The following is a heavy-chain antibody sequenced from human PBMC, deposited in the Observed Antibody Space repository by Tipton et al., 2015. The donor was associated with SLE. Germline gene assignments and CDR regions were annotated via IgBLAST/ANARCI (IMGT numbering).Heavy chain of an antibody. CDR2: IYHSGST. CDR1: GYSISSGYY. V-gene: IGHV4-38-2*02. CDR3: ARDSDRFLGFFDY. D-gene: IGHD2/OR15-2a*01. Sequence: TLSLTCAVSGYSISSGYYWGWIRQPPGKGLEWIGSIYHSGSTYHNPSLKSRVTISVDTSKNQFSLRLSSVTAADTAVYYRARDSDRFLGFFDYWGQGTLVTVSS. J-gene: IGHJ4*02.